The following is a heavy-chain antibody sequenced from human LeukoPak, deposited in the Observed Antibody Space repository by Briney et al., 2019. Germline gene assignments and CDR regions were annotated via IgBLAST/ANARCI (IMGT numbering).Heavy chain of an antibody. Sequence: KSSETLSLTCTVSGGSVSSYYWSWIRQFPGKGLEWIGYIYFSGSTSYNSSLESRVTISLDTSQNQFSLKVSSVTAADTAVYYCARGGYSSGYYSFDYWGQGTPVTVSS. V-gene: IGHV4-59*08. J-gene: IGHJ4*02. CDR2: IYFSGST. CDR1: GGSVSSYY. CDR3: ARGGYSSGYYSFDY. D-gene: IGHD3-22*01.